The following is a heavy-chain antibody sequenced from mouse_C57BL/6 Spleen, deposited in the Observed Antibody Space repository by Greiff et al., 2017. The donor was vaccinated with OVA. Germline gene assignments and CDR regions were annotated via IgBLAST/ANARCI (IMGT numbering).Heavy chain of an antibody. Sequence: VKLVESGAELVRPGASVKLSCKASGYTFTDYYINWVKQRPGQGLEWIARIHPGSGNTNYNEKFKGKATLTAEKSSRTAYMQLSSLTSEDSAVYICARGLLRYWYFDVWGKGTTVTVSS. CDR2: IHPGSGNT. CDR1: GYTFTDYY. V-gene: IGHV1-76*01. D-gene: IGHD1-1*01. J-gene: IGHJ1*03. CDR3: ARGLLRYWYFDV.